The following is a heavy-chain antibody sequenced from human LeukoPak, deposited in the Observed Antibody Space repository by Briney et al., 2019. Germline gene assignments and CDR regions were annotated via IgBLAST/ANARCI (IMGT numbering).Heavy chain of an antibody. CDR1: GGSISSYY. D-gene: IGHD3-22*01. CDR2: IYTSGST. Sequence: PSETLSLTCTVSGGSISSYYWSWIRQPAGKGLEWIGRIYTSGSTDYNPSLKSRVTMSVDTSKNQFSLKLSSVTAADTAVYYCARDPKGGSSGYYQLWGQGTLVTVSS. J-gene: IGHJ4*02. V-gene: IGHV4-4*07. CDR3: ARDPKGGSSGYYQL.